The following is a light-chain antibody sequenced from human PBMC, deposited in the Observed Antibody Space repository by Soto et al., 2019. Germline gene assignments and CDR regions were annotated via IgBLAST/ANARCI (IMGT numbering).Light chain of an antibody. J-gene: IGKJ3*01. CDR1: ESVSTSY. CDR3: QHYGTSAL. V-gene: IGKV3-20*01. Sequence: EIALTQSPGTLSLSPGERATLSCRASESVSTSYLAWYQQKPGQAPRLLIYGASGRATGIPDRFSVSASGTDFTLTISRLEPEDFAVYYCQHYGTSALFGPGTKVDIK. CDR2: GAS.